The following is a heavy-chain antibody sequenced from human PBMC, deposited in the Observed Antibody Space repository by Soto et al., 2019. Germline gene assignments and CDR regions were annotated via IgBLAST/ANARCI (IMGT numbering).Heavy chain of an antibody. J-gene: IGHJ4*02. D-gene: IGHD1-26*01. CDR3: AKDLKLYRREATNSWEY. CDR1: GFTFSTNG. CDR2: ISYDGNNK. V-gene: IGHV3-30*18. Sequence: QVQLVESGGGVVQPGTSLRLSCTASGFTFSTNGMHWVRQAPGKGLEWVAFISYDGNNKYYADSVKGRFTISRDNFKNTLDLQMNRLSAEDTALFYCAKDLKLYRREATNSWEYWGQGTLVTVSS.